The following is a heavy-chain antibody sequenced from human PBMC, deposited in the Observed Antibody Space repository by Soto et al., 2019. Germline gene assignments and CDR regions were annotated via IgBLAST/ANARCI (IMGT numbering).Heavy chain of an antibody. D-gene: IGHD2-8*01. CDR1: ELTFSSYW. J-gene: IGHJ6*02. Sequence: GGSLRLSCSASELTFSSYWMSWVRQAPGKGLEWVANIKQDGSEKYYVDSVKGRFTISRDNAKNSLYLQMNSLRAEDTAVYYCARGSVGVYYYGMDVWGQGTTVTVSS. V-gene: IGHV3-7*01. CDR2: IKQDGSEK. CDR3: ARGSVGVYYYGMDV.